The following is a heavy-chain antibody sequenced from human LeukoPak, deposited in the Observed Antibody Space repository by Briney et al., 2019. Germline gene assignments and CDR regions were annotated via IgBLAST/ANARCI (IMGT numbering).Heavy chain of an antibody. CDR2: INHSGST. V-gene: IGHV4-34*01. D-gene: IGHD6-19*01. J-gene: IGHJ4*02. Sequence: SETLSLTCAVYGGSFSGYYWSWIRQPPGKGLEWIGEINHSGSTNYNPSLKSRVTISVDTSKNQFSLKLSSVTAADTAVYYCAREPIAVAGTVDYWGQGTLVTVSS. CDR3: AREPIAVAGTVDY. CDR1: GGSFSGYY.